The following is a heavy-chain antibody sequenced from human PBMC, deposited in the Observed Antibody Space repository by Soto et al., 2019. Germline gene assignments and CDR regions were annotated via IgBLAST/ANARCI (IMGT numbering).Heavy chain of an antibody. CDR3: ARGRYGSGSYYMSYFDD. D-gene: IGHD3-10*01. CDR2: VNHSGST. J-gene: IGHJ4*02. V-gene: IGHV4-34*01. CDR1: GGSFSGYY. Sequence: SETLSLTCAVYGGSFSGYYWSWIRQPPGKGLEWIGEVNHSGSTNYNPSIKSRLTISVDTSKNQFSLKLSSVTAADTAVYYCARGRYGSGSYYMSYFDDWGQGTLVTVSS.